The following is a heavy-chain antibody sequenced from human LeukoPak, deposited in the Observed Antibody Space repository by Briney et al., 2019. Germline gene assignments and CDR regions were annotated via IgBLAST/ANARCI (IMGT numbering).Heavy chain of an antibody. J-gene: IGHJ4*02. Sequence: ASVKVSCKASGYTFTDHGISWVRQAPGPGLEWMGGISIYNANTNYAQRLQGRVTMTTDTSTNTAYMELRSLRSDDTAVYYCARTSYYYDKYYFDYWGQGTLVTVSS. V-gene: IGHV1-18*01. CDR3: ARTSYYYDKYYFDY. D-gene: IGHD3-22*01. CDR2: ISIYNANT. CDR1: GYTFTDHG.